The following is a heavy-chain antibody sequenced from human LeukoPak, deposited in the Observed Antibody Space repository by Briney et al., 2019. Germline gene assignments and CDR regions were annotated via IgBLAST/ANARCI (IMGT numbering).Heavy chain of an antibody. CDR1: GGSISSYY. D-gene: IGHD2-15*01. CDR2: IYYSGST. Sequence: SETPSLTCTVSGGSISSYYWSWIRQPPGKGLEWIGYIYYSGSTNYNPSLKSRVTISVDTSKNQFSLKLSSVTAADTAVYYCARVMDCSGGSCYENWFDPWGQGTLVTVSS. V-gene: IGHV4-59*01. J-gene: IGHJ5*02. CDR3: ARVMDCSGGSCYENWFDP.